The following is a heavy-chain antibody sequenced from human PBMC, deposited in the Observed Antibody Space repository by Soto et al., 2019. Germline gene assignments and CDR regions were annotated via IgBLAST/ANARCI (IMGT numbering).Heavy chain of an antibody. CDR1: GFTFSNYA. Sequence: QVQLVESGGGVVQPGRSLRLSCAASGFTFSNYAIHWVRQAPGKGLERVAVLSYDGNNIHYADSVKGRFTVSRDNSKNTLFLQMYSLRAEDTALYYCARGPIGDAAMVTNYFDYWGQGTLVIVSS. V-gene: IGHV3-30-3*01. J-gene: IGHJ4*02. CDR3: ARGPIGDAAMVTNYFDY. CDR2: LSYDGNNI. D-gene: IGHD5-18*01.